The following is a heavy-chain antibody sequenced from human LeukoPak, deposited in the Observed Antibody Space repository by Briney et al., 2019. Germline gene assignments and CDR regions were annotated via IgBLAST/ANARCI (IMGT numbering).Heavy chain of an antibody. V-gene: IGHV3-48*04. CDR1: GFTFSSYA. D-gene: IGHD4-17*01. CDR2: INSVGGTT. Sequence: GGSLRLSCAASGFTFSSYAMSWVRQAPGKGLEWISYINSVGGTTFYADSVKGRFTISRDNAKNTLYLQMDSLRAEDAAIYYCARSIMYGDHGEDIWGQGTVVAVSS. CDR3: ARSIMYGDHGEDI. J-gene: IGHJ3*02.